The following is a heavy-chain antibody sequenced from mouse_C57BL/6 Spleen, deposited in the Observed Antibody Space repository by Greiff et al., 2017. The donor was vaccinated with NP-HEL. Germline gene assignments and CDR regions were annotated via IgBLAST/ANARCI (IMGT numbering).Heavy chain of an antibody. CDR2: ISNLAYSI. CDR3: ARQTSNYERYFDV. V-gene: IGHV5-15*01. D-gene: IGHD2-5*01. CDR1: GFTFSDYG. Sequence: EVMLVESGGGLVQPGGSLKLSCAASGFTFSDYGMAWVRQAPRKGPEWVAFISNLAYSIYYADTVTGRFTISRENAKNTLYLEMSSLRSEDTAMYYCARQTSNYERYFDVWGTGTTVTVSS. J-gene: IGHJ1*03.